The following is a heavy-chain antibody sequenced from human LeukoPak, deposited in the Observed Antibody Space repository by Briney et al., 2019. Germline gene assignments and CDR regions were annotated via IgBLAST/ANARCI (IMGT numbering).Heavy chain of an antibody. J-gene: IGHJ5*02. V-gene: IGHV4-34*01. CDR2: INHSGST. CDR1: GGSFSGYY. D-gene: IGHD3-22*01. Sequence: SETLSLTCAVYGGSFSGYYWSWIRQPPGKGLEWTGEINHSGSTNYNPSLKSRVTISVDTSKNQFSLKLSSVTAADTAVYYCARGQATDYYDSSGYHAWGQGTLVTVSS. CDR3: ARGQATDYYDSSGYHA.